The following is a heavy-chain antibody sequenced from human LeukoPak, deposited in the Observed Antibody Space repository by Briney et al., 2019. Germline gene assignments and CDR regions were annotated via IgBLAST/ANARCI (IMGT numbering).Heavy chain of an antibody. D-gene: IGHD3-9*01. CDR3: ARSQRYFDWLLY. CDR2: MNPNSGNT. CDR1: GYTFTSYD. Sequence: GASVKVSCKASGYTFTSYDINWVRQATGQGIEWMGWMNPNSGNTGYAQKFQGRVTMTRNTSISTAYMELSSLRSEDTAVYYCARSQRYFDWLLYWGQGTLVTVSS. J-gene: IGHJ4*02. V-gene: IGHV1-8*01.